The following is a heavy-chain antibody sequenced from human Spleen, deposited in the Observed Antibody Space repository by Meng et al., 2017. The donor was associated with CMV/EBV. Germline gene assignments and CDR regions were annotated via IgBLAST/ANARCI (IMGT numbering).Heavy chain of an antibody. CDR3: ARELEHLFDY. D-gene: IGHD1/OR15-1a*01. CDR1: GYTFTGYY. J-gene: IGHJ4*02. Sequence: ASVKVSCKASGYTFTGYYMHWVRQAPGQGLEWMGWINPNSGGTNYAQKFQGRVTMTTDTSTSTAYMELRSLRSDDTAVYYCARELEHLFDYWGQGTLVTVSS. V-gene: IGHV1-2*02. CDR2: INPNSGGT.